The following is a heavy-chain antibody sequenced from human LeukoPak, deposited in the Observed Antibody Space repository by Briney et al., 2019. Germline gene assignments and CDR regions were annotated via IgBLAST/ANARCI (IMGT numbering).Heavy chain of an antibody. CDR3: ARGNKQQLACNWFDP. CDR2: IYHSGST. CDR1: GYSISSGYY. J-gene: IGHJ5*02. D-gene: IGHD6-13*01. Sequence: SETLSLTCTVSGYSISSGYYWGWIRQPPGKGLEWIGSIYHSGSTYYNPSLKSRVTISVDTSKNQFSLKLSSVTAADTAVYYCARGNKQQLACNWFDPWGQGTLVTVSS. V-gene: IGHV4-38-2*02.